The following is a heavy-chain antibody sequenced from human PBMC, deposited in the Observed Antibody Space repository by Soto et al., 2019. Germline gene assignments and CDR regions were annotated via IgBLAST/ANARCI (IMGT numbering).Heavy chain of an antibody. V-gene: IGHV1-69*12. D-gene: IGHD3-22*01. CDR2: IIPISGTA. CDR1: GGTFSSYA. J-gene: IGHJ4*02. Sequence: QVQLVQSGAEVKKPGSSVKVSCKASGGTFSSYAISWVRQAPGQGLEWMGGIIPISGTANYAQKFQGGVTVTAGESTSTADMELSRLRSEDTAVYCCATMIKTFLATGCWGQGALVTVSS. CDR3: ATMIKTFLATGC.